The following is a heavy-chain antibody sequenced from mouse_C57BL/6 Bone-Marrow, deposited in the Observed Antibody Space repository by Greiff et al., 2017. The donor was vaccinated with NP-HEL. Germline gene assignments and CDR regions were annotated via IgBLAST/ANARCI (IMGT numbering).Heavy chain of an antibody. Sequence: EVKLVESGGGLVKPGGSLKLSCAASGFTFSSYTMSWVRQTPEKRLEWVATISGGGGNTYYPDSVKGRFTISRDNAKNTLYLQMSSLRSEDTALYYCARHPHYYGSSPWFAYWGQGTLVTVSA. CDR1: GFTFSSYT. CDR3: ARHPHYYGSSPWFAY. CDR2: ISGGGGNT. V-gene: IGHV5-9*01. D-gene: IGHD1-1*01. J-gene: IGHJ3*01.